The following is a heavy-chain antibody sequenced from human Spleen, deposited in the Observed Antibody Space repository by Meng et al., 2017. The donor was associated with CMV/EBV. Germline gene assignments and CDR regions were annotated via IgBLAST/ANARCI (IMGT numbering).Heavy chain of an antibody. CDR3: ARRANSWYAAGFDP. Sequence: SETLSLTCTVSGGSISSSSYFWGWIRQPPGKGLEWIGTMHSSGSTYFSPSLKSRVTILVDTSRNQFSLKLSSVTPADTAVYYCARRANSWYAAGFDPWGQGSLVTVSS. V-gene: IGHV4-39*01. J-gene: IGHJ5*02. D-gene: IGHD6-13*01. CDR1: GGSISSSSYF. CDR2: MHSSGST.